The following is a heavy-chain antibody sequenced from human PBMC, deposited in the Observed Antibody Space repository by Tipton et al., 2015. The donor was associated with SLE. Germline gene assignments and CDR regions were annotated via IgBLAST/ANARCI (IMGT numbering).Heavy chain of an antibody. J-gene: IGHJ3*02. Sequence: TLSLTCAVYGGSFSGYYWSWIRQPPGKGLEWIGEINHSGSTNYNPSLKSRVTISLDTSKNQFSLKLSSVTAADTAVYYCARTTYYYDSSGYPDAFDIWGQGTMVTVSS. V-gene: IGHV4-34*01. CDR3: ARTTYYYDSSGYPDAFDI. D-gene: IGHD3-22*01. CDR2: INHSGST. CDR1: GGSFSGYY.